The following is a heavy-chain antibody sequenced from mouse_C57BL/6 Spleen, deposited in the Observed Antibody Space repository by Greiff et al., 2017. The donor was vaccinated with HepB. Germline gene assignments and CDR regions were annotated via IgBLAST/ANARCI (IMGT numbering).Heavy chain of an antibody. CDR2: IYPGDGDT. V-gene: IGHV1-80*01. CDR3: AREPRGNYAMDY. CDR1: GYAFSSYW. J-gene: IGHJ4*01. Sequence: QVHVKQSGAELVKPGASVKISCKASGYAFSSYWMNWVKQRPGKGLEWIGQIYPGDGDTNYNGKFKGKATLTADKSSSTAYMQLSSLTSEDSAVYFCAREPRGNYAMDYWGQGTSVTVSS. D-gene: IGHD6-5*01.